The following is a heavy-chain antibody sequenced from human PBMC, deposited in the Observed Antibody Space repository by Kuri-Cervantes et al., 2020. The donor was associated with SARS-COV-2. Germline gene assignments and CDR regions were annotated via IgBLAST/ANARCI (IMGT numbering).Heavy chain of an antibody. CDR3: ARDAWEPDAFDI. Sequence: GESLKISCVASGFTFSDAWMSWVRQTPGKGLEWVANIKQDGSEKYYVDSVKGRFTISRDNAKNSLYLQMNSLRAEDTAVYYCARDAWEPDAFDIWGQGTMVTVSS. J-gene: IGHJ3*02. CDR2: IKQDGSEK. D-gene: IGHD1-26*01. V-gene: IGHV3-7*01. CDR1: GFTFSDAW.